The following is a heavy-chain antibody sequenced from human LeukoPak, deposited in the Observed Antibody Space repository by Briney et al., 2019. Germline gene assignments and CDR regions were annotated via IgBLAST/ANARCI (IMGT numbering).Heavy chain of an antibody. CDR2: IHYTGST. V-gene: IGHV4-39*02. CDR3: AKDLYYHSGSFRVSSLVN. J-gene: IGHJ4*02. CDR1: GGSINSDTYY. D-gene: IGHD3-10*01. Sequence: PSETLSLTCTISGGSINSDTYYWAWIRQPPGKGLEWIGSIHYTGSTYQNPSLKSRVTVSVDTSKNQFSLRLRSVTAADTAVYYCAKDLYYHSGSFRVSSLVNWGQGTLVTVSS.